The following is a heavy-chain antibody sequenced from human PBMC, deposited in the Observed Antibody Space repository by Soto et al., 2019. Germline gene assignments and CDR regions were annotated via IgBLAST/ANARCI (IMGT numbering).Heavy chain of an antibody. D-gene: IGHD2-15*01. J-gene: IGHJ5*02. V-gene: IGHV2-70*04. Sequence: ETRAKLVNQTQTLTLTCTFSGFSLSTSGMRVSWIRQPPGKALEWLARIDWDDDKLYSTSLKTRLTISKDTSKNQVVLTMTNMDPVDTATYYCAGDIVGPRGINWFDPWGQGTLVTVSS. CDR1: GFSLSTSGMR. CDR3: AGDIVGPRGINWFDP. CDR2: IDWDDDK.